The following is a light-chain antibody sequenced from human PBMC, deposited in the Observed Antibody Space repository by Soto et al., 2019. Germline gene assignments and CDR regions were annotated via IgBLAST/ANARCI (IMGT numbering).Light chain of an antibody. V-gene: IGKV3-20*01. J-gene: IGKJ2*01. CDR1: QSVNSNY. CDR2: GAS. CDR3: QQYHDSPMNT. Sequence: EIVLTQSPGTVSLSPGERATLSCRASQSVNSNYLAWYQQKPGQAPRLLIYGASNRAAGIPERFSGSASGTEFTLTISRLEPDDSAVYYCQQYHDSPMNTFGQGTKLQIK.